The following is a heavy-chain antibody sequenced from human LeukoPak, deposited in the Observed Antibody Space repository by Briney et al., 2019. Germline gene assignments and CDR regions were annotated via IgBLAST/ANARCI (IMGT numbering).Heavy chain of an antibody. CDR1: DGSINSYY. V-gene: IGHV4-59*01. D-gene: IGHD3-10*01. CDR2: IYYNGNT. Sequence: KPSETLSLTCSVSDGSINSYYWNWIRRPPGKGLEWIGYIYYNGNTNYSPSLKSRVTMSVDTSKNLFSLKVSSVTAADTAVYYCARGRGHYYYHGMDVWGQGTTVTVSS. CDR3: ARGRGHYYYHGMDV. J-gene: IGHJ6*02.